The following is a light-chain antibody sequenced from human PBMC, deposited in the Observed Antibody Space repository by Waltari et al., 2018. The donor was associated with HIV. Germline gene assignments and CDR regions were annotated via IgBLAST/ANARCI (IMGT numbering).Light chain of an antibody. CDR2: GRN. CDR1: SLRSYY. V-gene: IGLV3-19*01. J-gene: IGLJ2*01. CDR3: HSRDSSGFHVV. Sequence: SSDLTQDPSVSVALGQPVRITCQGDSLRSYYASWYQHKPGQAPVVVFLGRNNRPSGIPDRFSGSSSGNSASLTITGGQAEDEADYYCHSRDSSGFHVVFGGGTKVTVL.